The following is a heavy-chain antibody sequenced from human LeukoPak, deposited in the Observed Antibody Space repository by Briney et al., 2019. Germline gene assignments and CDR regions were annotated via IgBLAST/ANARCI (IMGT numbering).Heavy chain of an antibody. V-gene: IGHV3-21*01. D-gene: IGHD1-26*01. CDR1: GFTFSSYS. CDR2: ISSSSSYI. CDR3: ARDRSGVGATLY. J-gene: IGHJ4*02. Sequence: GGSLRLSCAASGFTFSSYSMNWVRQVPGKGLEWVSSISSSSSYIYYADSVKGRFTISRDNAKNSLYLQMDSLRDEDTAVYYCARDRSGVGATLYWGQGTLVTVSS.